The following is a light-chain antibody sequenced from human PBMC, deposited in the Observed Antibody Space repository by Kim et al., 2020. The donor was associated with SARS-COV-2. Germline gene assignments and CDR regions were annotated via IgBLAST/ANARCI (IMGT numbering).Light chain of an antibody. CDR2: DAS. CDR1: QSVSSF. Sequence: LSPGERADLSCRASQSVSSFLAWYQQKPGQAPRLLIYDASNRATGIPARFSGSGSGTDFTLTISSLEPEDFAVYYCQQRSNWPPFTFGGGTKVEI. V-gene: IGKV3-11*01. J-gene: IGKJ4*01. CDR3: QQRSNWPPFT.